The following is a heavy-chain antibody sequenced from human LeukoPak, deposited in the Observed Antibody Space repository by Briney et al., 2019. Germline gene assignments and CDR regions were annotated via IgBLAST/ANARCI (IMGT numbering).Heavy chain of an antibody. V-gene: IGHV3-23*01. CDR2: ISGSGGST. CDR3: AKDLDVGGYYPYYFDY. Sequence: PGGSLRLSCAASGFTFSSYAMRWVRQAPGKGLEWVSAISGSGGSTYYADSVKGRFTISRDNSKNTLYLQMNSLRAEDTAVYYCAKDLDVGGYYPYYFDYWGQGTLVTVSS. CDR1: GFTFSSYA. J-gene: IGHJ4*02. D-gene: IGHD3-22*01.